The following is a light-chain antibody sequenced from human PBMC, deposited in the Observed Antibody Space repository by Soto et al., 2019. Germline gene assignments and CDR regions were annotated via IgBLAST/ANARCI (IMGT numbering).Light chain of an antibody. J-gene: IGLJ2*01. CDR2: EVT. V-gene: IGLV2-14*01. CDR1: SSDVGAYNY. CDR3: SSYTTSRTLL. Sequence: QSVLTQPASVPGSPGQSIAISCTGTSSDVGAYNYVSWYQRHPGKAPKLMIYEVTNRPSGVSNRFSGSKSGNTASLTISGLQAEDEADYYCSSYTTSRTLLFGGGTKLTVL.